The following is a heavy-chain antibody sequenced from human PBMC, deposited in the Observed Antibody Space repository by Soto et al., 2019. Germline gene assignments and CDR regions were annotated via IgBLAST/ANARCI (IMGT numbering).Heavy chain of an antibody. J-gene: IGHJ6*02. CDR1: GFTFSDYY. V-gene: IGHV3-11*01. CDR2: ISSSGSTI. CDR3: ARSWSRSSRRMDV. Sequence: QVQLVESGGGLVKPGGSLRLSCAASGFTFSDYYMSWIRQAPGKGLEWVSYISSSGSTIYYADSVKGRLSISRGNVKNSLYLQMNSLRAEHTAVYYCARSWSRSSRRMDVWGQGTTVTVSS. D-gene: IGHD6-6*01.